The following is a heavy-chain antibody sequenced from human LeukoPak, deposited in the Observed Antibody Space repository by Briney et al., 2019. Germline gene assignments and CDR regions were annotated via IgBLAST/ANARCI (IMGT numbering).Heavy chain of an antibody. CDR3: ARGWDLLTY. CDR2: IKQDGSEK. CDR1: GFTFSSYW. Sequence: GGSLRVSCAASGFTFSSYWMTWVRQAPGKGLEWVANIKQDGSEKNYLDSVKGRFTISRDNAKNSLYLQMNSLRAEDTAVYYCARGWDLLTYWGQGTLDTVSS. J-gene: IGHJ4*02. D-gene: IGHD1-26*01. V-gene: IGHV3-7*01.